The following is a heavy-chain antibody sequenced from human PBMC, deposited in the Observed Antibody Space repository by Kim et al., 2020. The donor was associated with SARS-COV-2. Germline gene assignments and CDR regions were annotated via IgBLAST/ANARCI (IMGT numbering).Heavy chain of an antibody. CDR1: GFTFSSYG. CDR2: IWYDGSNK. CDR3: ARDGLLYYDSSGYFDY. D-gene: IGHD3-22*01. Sequence: GGSLRLSCAASGFTFSSYGMHWVRQAPGKGLEWVAVIWYDGSNKYYADSVKGRFTISRDNSKNTLYLQMNSLRGEDTAVYYCARDGLLYYDSSGYFDYWGQGTLVTVSS. V-gene: IGHV3-33*01. J-gene: IGHJ4*02.